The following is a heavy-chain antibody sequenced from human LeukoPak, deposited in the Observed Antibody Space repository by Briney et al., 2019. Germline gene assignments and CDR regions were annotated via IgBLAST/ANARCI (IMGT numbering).Heavy chain of an antibody. D-gene: IGHD3-9*01. V-gene: IGHV3-23*01. CDR2: ISGSGGST. CDR1: GFTFSSYG. CDR3: AKEGKILRYFDWELYYYYYYYMDV. Sequence: GGTLRLSCAASGFTFSSYGMSWVRQAPGKGLERVSAISGSGGSTYYADSVKGRFTISRDNSKNTLYLQMNSLRAEDTAVYYCAKEGKILRYFDWELYYYYYYYMDVWGKGTTVTISS. J-gene: IGHJ6*03.